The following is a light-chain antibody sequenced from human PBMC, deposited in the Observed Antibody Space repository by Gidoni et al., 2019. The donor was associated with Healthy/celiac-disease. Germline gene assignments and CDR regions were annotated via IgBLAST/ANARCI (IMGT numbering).Light chain of an antibody. V-gene: IGKV1-5*01. CDR3: QQYNSAPCT. J-gene: IGKJ2*02. Sequence: DIQMTPSPSTLSASVGDRVTITCRASQSISSWLAWYQQKPGKAPKLLIYDASSLESGVPSRFSGSGSGTEFTLTISSLQPDDFATYYCQQYNSAPCTFGEGTKLEIK. CDR2: DAS. CDR1: QSISSW.